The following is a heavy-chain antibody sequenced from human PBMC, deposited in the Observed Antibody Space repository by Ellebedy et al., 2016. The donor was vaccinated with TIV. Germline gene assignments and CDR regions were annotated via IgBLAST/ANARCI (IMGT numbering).Heavy chain of an antibody. V-gene: IGHV3-7*01. CDR3: ATDGSYGDYLSPAHAFEN. D-gene: IGHD4-17*01. CDR1: RFSFSSYW. CDR2: INQDGSEK. Sequence: GGSLRLSCAASRFSFSSYWMSWVRQSPGKGLEWVANINQDGSEKYYVDSVKGRFTISRDNAKNSLYLQMNSLRADDTAVYYCATDGSYGDYLSPAHAFENWGQGTVVIVSS. J-gene: IGHJ3*02.